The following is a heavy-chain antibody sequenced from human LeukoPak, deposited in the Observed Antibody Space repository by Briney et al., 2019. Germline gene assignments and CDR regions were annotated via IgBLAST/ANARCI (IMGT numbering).Heavy chain of an antibody. Sequence: PGGSLRLSCAASGFTVSSNYMSWDRQAPGKGLEWVSVIYSGGSTYYADSVKGRFTISRDNSKNTLYLQMNSLRAEDTAVYYCAREDSIAAAFDYWGQGTLVTVSS. CDR2: IYSGGST. CDR1: GFTVSSNY. V-gene: IGHV3-66*02. J-gene: IGHJ4*02. D-gene: IGHD6-13*01. CDR3: AREDSIAAAFDY.